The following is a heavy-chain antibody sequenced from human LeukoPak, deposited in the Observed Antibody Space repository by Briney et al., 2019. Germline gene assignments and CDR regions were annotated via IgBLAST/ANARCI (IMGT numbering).Heavy chain of an antibody. D-gene: IGHD1-1*01. V-gene: IGHV4-39*07. CDR2: IFSTGST. J-gene: IGHJ4*02. CDR3: ARGVGLTQGGTFDY. CDR1: GDSISTSRYY. Sequence: PSETLSLTCTVAGDSISTSRYYWGWLRQPPGKGLQWIGSIFSTGSTYYNPSLKSRVTISIDTSKNHFSLRLNSVTAADTAVYYCARGVGLTQGGTFDYWGQGTLVTVSS.